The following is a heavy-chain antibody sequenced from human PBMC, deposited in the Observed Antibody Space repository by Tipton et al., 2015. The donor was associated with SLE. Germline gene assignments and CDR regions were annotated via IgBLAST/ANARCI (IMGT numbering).Heavy chain of an antibody. J-gene: IGHJ4*02. D-gene: IGHD6-6*01. CDR3: ARRGRAARGFDY. V-gene: IGHV4-34*01. CDR2: INHSGRS. Sequence: TLSLTCAVYGGSFSGYYWSWIRQPPGKGLEWIGEINHSGRSNYNPSLKSRVTISVDTSKNQFSLKLSSVTAADTAVYYCARRGRAARGFDYWGQGTLVTVSS. CDR1: GGSFSGYY.